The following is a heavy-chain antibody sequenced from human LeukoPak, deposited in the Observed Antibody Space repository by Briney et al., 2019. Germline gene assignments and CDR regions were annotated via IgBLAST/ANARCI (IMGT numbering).Heavy chain of an antibody. Sequence: SQTLSLTCAISGDSVSSNRAAWNWIRQSPSRGLEWLGRTYYRSKWYDEYADFVKGRVTISPDTSKNQFSLHVYSVTPEDTAVYYCARDLGTSGWYTFDFWGQGTLVTVSS. J-gene: IGHJ5*01. V-gene: IGHV6-1*01. CDR3: ARDLGTSGWYTFDF. CDR2: TYYRSKWYD. D-gene: IGHD6-19*01. CDR1: GDSVSSNRAA.